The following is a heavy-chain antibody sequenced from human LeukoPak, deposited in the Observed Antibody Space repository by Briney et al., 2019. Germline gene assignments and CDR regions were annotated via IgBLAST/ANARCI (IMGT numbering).Heavy chain of an antibody. Sequence: GESLKISCQASGYTFSSYWIAWVRQMPGKGLEWMGIIYPAESETMYSPSFQGQVTISVDKSINTAYLQWSSLKASDTAMYYYARRIYSSSSSGFAPWGQGTLVTVSS. J-gene: IGHJ5*02. CDR1: GYTFSSYW. V-gene: IGHV5-51*01. CDR3: ARRIYSSSSSGFAP. D-gene: IGHD6-6*01. CDR2: IYPAESET.